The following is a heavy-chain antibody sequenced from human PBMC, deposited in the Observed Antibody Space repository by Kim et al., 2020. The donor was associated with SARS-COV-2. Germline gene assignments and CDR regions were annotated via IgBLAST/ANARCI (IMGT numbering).Heavy chain of an antibody. Sequence: GGSLRLSCAASGFTFSSYAMSWVRQAPGKGLDWVSAISGPSDTIYYADSVKGRFTVFRDNSKNTLYLQMNSLRVEDTAIYYCAKQGCSAGSCYPDDWGQGTLVTVS. CDR2: ISGPSDTI. CDR1: GFTFSSYA. J-gene: IGHJ4*02. CDR3: AKQGCSAGSCYPDD. D-gene: IGHD2-15*01. V-gene: IGHV3-23*01.